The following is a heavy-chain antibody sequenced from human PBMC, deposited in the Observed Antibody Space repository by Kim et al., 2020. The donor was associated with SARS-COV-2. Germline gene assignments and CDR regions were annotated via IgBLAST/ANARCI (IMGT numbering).Heavy chain of an antibody. D-gene: IGHD3-16*02. CDR3: ASALGH. V-gene: IGHV4-4*07. J-gene: IGHJ4*02. CDR2: YSSGRT. Sequence: YSSGRTNYTPSLESRVTMSVDVSKNQFSLKLSSVTAAGTAVYYCASALGHWGQGTLVTVSS.